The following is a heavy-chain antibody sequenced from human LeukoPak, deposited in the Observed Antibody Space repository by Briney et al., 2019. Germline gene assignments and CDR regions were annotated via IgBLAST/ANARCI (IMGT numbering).Heavy chain of an antibody. CDR1: GFTFSSYS. V-gene: IGHV3-23*01. Sequence: GGSLRLSCAASGFTFSSYSMSWVRHAPGKGLEWVSSISGSGGRIDYADSVKGRFTISRDNSKNTLSLQMNSLTAEDTAVYYCAKNPRLEGWIYFDSWGQGILVTVSS. D-gene: IGHD1-1*01. CDR2: ISGSGGRI. CDR3: AKNPRLEGWIYFDS. J-gene: IGHJ4*02.